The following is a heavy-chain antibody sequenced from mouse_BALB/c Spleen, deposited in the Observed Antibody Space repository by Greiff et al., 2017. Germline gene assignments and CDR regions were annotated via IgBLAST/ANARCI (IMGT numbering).Heavy chain of an antibody. D-gene: IGHD4-1*01. Sequence: EVQLQQSGPELVKPGASVKMSCKASGYTFTDYYMDWVKQSHGESFEWIGRVNPYNGGTSYNQKFKGKATLTVDKSSSTAYMELNSLTSEDSAVYYCARKTGTGVFDYWGQGTTLTVSS. J-gene: IGHJ2*01. CDR2: VNPYNGGT. CDR3: ARKTGTGVFDY. V-gene: IGHV1-19*01. CDR1: GYTFTDYY.